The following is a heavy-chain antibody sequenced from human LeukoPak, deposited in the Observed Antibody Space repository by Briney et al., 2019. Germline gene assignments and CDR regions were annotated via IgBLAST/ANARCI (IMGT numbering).Heavy chain of an antibody. CDR3: AKLALGESWDIVVVVAATPHAFDI. V-gene: IGHV3-43*02. D-gene: IGHD2-15*01. J-gene: IGHJ3*02. Sequence: GGSLRLSCAASGFTFDDFAMHWVRQAPGKGLEWVSLISGDGGSTYYADSVKGRFTISRDNSKNSLYLQMNSLRTEDTALYYCAKLALGESWDIVVVVAATPHAFDIWGQGTMVTVSS. CDR1: GFTFDDFA. CDR2: ISGDGGST.